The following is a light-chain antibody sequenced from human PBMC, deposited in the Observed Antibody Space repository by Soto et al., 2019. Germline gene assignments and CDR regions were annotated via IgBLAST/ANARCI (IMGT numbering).Light chain of an antibody. CDR3: SSYTTNNHLV. J-gene: IGLJ2*01. CDR1: SGDVGGNDY. CDR2: EVT. V-gene: IGLV2-14*01. Sequence: QSALTQPASVSGSPGQSITISCTGTSGDVGGNDYVSWYQQHPGKAPKLMIFEVTNRPSGVPNRFSGSKSGKTASLTISRLQTEDEADYYCSSYTTNNHLVFGGGTKLTVL.